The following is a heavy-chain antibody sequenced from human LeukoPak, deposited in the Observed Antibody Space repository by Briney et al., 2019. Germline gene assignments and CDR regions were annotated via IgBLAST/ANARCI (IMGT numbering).Heavy chain of an antibody. D-gene: IGHD3-22*01. CDR2: ISYDGSNK. Sequence: GGSLRLSCAASAFPFSSYAMHWVRQGPGKGLEWVALISYDGSNKYYADSVKGRFTISRDNSKNTLYLQMDSLRAEDTAVYYCAKVLLSFYDSSGPFDFWGQGILVTVSS. CDR3: AKVLLSFYDSSGPFDF. V-gene: IGHV3-30*18. CDR1: AFPFSSYA. J-gene: IGHJ4*02.